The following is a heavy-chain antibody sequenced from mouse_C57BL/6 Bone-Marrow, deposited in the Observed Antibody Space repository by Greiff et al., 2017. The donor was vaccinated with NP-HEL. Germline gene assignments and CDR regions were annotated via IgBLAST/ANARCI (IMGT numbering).Heavy chain of an antibody. D-gene: IGHD1-1*01. CDR1: GYTFTSYW. Sequence: QVQLQQSGAELVRPGSSVKLSCKASGYTFTSYWMDWVKQRPGQGLEWIGNIYPSDSETHYNQKFKDKATLTVDKSSSTAYMQLSSLTSEDSAVYYCATDGSSYGYWYFDVWGTGTTVTVSS. V-gene: IGHV1-61*01. J-gene: IGHJ1*03. CDR3: ATDGSSYGYWYFDV. CDR2: IYPSDSET.